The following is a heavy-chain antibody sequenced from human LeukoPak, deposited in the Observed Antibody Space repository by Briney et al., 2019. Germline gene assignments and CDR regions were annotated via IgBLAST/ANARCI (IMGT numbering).Heavy chain of an antibody. V-gene: IGHV4-59*02. J-gene: IGHJ4*02. D-gene: IGHD5-12*01. CDR1: GGSVSTYY. CDR2: INYSGST. Sequence: SETLSLTCTVSGGSVSTYYCRWIRQPPGRGLEWIGCINYSGSTNYNPSLKSRVTISVDTSKKQFSLKLSSVTAADTAMSSCARDLVATYWGQGTLVTVSS. CDR3: ARDLVATY.